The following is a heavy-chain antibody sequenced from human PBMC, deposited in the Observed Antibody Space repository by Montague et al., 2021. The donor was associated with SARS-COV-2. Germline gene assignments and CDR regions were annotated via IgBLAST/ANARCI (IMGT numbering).Heavy chain of an antibody. J-gene: IGHJ6*02. Sequence: TLSLTCTVSGGSISYGGYFWNWIRQHTGQGLEWIRYIDKSGNSQYNPSLKSTVSLSVDTSKNSFSLNLRSATAADTASYYCARDRGGIDVWGQGTTVIVSS. D-gene: IGHD3-16*01. V-gene: IGHV4-31*01. CDR3: ARDRGGIDV. CDR1: GGSISYGGYF. CDR2: IDKSGNS.